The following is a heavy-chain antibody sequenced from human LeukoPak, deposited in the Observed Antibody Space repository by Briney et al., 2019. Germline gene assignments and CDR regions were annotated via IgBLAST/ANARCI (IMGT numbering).Heavy chain of an antibody. Sequence: GGSLRLSCTDSGFTFDDYAMHWVRQAPGKGLEWVSGISWNSGYVVYADSVKGRFTISRDNAKNSLYLQLNSLRAEDTAVYYCARGVAARPGYFDYWGQGTLVTVSS. CDR2: ISWNSGYV. J-gene: IGHJ4*02. V-gene: IGHV3-9*01. CDR1: GFTFDDYA. CDR3: ARGVAARPGYFDY. D-gene: IGHD6-6*01.